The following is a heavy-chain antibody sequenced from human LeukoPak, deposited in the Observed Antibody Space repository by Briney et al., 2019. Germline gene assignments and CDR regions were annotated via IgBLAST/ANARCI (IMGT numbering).Heavy chain of an antibody. CDR2: IIPIFGTA. J-gene: IGHJ6*03. CDR3: ARDLIRSSWYYYMDV. V-gene: IGHV1-69*13. D-gene: IGHD6-13*01. Sequence: SVKVSCKASGATFSSYAISWVRQAPGQGLEWMGGIIPIFGTANYAQKFQGRVTITADESTGTAYMELSSLRSEDTAVYYCARDLIRSSWYYYMDVWGKGTTVTVSS. CDR1: GATFSSYA.